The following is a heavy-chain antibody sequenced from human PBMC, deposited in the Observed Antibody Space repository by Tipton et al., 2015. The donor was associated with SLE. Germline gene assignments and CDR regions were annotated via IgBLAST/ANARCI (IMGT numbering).Heavy chain of an antibody. D-gene: IGHD3-10*01. Sequence: TLSLTCAVSGYSISSGYYWGWIRQPPGKGLEWIGEINHSGSTNYNPSLKSRVTISVDTSKNQFSLKLSSVTAADTAVYYCARGLYYGSGSYWDYYYGMDVWGQGTTVTVSS. CDR3: ARGLYYGSGSYWDYYYGMDV. CDR1: GYSISSGYY. J-gene: IGHJ6*02. V-gene: IGHV4-38-2*01. CDR2: INHSGST.